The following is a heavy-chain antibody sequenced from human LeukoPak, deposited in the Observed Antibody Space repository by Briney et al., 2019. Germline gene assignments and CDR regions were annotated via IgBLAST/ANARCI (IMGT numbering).Heavy chain of an antibody. CDR2: IYYSGST. J-gene: IGHJ4*02. CDR3: ARLTGWLQLLAH. Sequence: PSETLSLTCTVSGGSISSSSYYWGWIRQPPGKGLEWIGSIYYSGSTYYNPSLKSRVTISVDTSKNQFSLKLSSVTAADTAVYYCARLTGWLQLLAHWGQGTLVTVSS. CDR1: GGSISSSSYY. D-gene: IGHD5-24*01. V-gene: IGHV4-39*01.